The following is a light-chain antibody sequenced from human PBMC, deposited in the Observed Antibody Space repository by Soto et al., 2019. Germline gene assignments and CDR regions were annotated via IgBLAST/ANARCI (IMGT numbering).Light chain of an antibody. CDR2: GAS. V-gene: IGKV3-20*01. J-gene: IGKJ1*01. CDR1: QSVRSSY. CDR3: QEYGSSRT. Sequence: EIVLTQSPGTLSLSPGERATPSCRASQSVRSSYLAWYQQKPGQAPRLLIYGASSRATGIPDRFSGSGSGTDFTLTISRLEPEDFAVYYCQEYGSSRTFGQGTKVDIK.